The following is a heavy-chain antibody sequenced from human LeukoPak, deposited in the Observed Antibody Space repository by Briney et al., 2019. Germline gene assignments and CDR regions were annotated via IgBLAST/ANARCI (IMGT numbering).Heavy chain of an antibody. CDR3: TSRGYSYGSPSYYFDY. V-gene: IGHV3-73*01. CDR1: GFTFSGSA. Sequence: GGSLRLSCAASGFTFSGSAMHWVRQASGKGLEWVGRIRSKANSYATAYAASVKGRFTISRDDSKNTAYLQMNSLKTEDTAVYYCTSRGYSYGSPSYYFDYWGQGILVTVSS. CDR2: IRSKANSYAT. J-gene: IGHJ4*02. D-gene: IGHD5-18*01.